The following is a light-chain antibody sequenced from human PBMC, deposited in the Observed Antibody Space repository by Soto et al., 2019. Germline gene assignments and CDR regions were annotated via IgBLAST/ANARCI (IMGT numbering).Light chain of an antibody. CDR3: QQSYRLPLT. V-gene: IGKV1-39*01. CDR1: QRISTF. Sequence: DIQMTQSPSSLSAFVGDSVTITCHASQRISTFLNWYHQKPGKAPKLLIYSASYLQSGVPSNFSGSGSGTDFTLSIVTLQPEGFGTYFCQQSYRLPLTFGGGTKVEI. CDR2: SAS. J-gene: IGKJ4*01.